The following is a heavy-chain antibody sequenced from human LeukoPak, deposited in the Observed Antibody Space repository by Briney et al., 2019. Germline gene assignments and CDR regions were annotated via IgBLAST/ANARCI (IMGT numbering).Heavy chain of an antibody. J-gene: IGHJ6*03. CDR3: AKSSGYGDYGYYYYYIDV. Sequence: GGSLRLSCAASRWTFSSYAMSWVRQAPGKGVEGVSAISGSGGRTYYADSVKGRFTISRDNSENTLYLQMNSRRAEDTGVYYCAKSSGYGDYGYYYYYIDVWDNGTTVTISS. CDR2: ISGSGGRT. V-gene: IGHV3-23*01. D-gene: IGHD4-17*01. CDR1: RWTFSSYA.